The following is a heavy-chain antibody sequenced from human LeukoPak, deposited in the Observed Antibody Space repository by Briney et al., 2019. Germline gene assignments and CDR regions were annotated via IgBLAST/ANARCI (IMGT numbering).Heavy chain of an antibody. V-gene: IGHV4-31*03. D-gene: IGHD3-3*01. CDR1: GGSISSGGYY. CDR3: ARGAFIPVFGVNYMDV. J-gene: IGHJ6*03. Sequence: PSETLSLTCTVSGGSISSGGYYWSWIRQHSGKGLEWIGYICYGGSTYYNPSLKSRVTMSVNTSKNQFSLKLSSVTAADTAVYYCARGAFIPVFGVNYMDVWGKGTTVTVSS. CDR2: ICYGGST.